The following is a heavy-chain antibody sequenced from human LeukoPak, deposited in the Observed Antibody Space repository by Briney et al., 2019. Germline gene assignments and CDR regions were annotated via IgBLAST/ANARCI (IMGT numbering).Heavy chain of an antibody. D-gene: IGHD5-18*01. CDR1: GFTFTTYW. CDR3: ARDAVDTANAV. CDR2: IDSDGSIT. Sequence: GGSLRLSCAASGFTFTTYWMHWVRQAPGKGLVWVSHIDSDGSITSYADSVKGRFTISRDNAKNTLYLQMNSLRAEDTAVYYCARDAVDTANAVWGQGTTVTVSS. V-gene: IGHV3-74*01. J-gene: IGHJ6*02.